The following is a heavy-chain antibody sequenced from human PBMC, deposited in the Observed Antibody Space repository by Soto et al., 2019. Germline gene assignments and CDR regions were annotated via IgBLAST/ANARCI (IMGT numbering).Heavy chain of an antibody. J-gene: IGHJ4*02. CDR2: LLAATNKD. CDR1: GFTFSTYG. CDR3: AKDDGQGY. Sequence: GGSLRLSCAASGFTFSTYGFHWVRQAPGKAPEWVAGLLAATNKDYYAESVKGRFTISRDNSKNIFYLQMNSLRDEDTAIYFCAKDDGQGYWGQGTLVTVSS. V-gene: IGHV3-30*18.